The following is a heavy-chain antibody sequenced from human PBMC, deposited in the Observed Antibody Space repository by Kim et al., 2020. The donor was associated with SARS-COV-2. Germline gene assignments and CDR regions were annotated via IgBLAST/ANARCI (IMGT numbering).Heavy chain of an antibody. CDR1: GFTFSSYS. J-gene: IGHJ6*02. CDR3: ARMGYAAGMDV. Sequence: GGSLRLSCAASGFTFSSYSMNWVRQAPGKGLEWVSYISSSSSTIYYADSVKGRFTISRDNAKNSLYLQMNSLRAEDTAVYYCARMGYAAGMDVWGQGTTATVPS. D-gene: IGHD2-15*01. V-gene: IGHV3-48*01. CDR2: ISSSSSTI.